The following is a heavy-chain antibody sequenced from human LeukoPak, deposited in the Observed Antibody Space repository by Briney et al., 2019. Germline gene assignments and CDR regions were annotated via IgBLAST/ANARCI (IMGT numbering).Heavy chain of an antibody. CDR2: TYYRSKWYN. D-gene: IGHD6-13*01. CDR3: ARGAPYSSSWSPFDI. Sequence: SQTLSLTCAISGDSVSSNSAAWNWIRQSPSRGLEWLGRTYYRSKWYNDYAVSMNSRITISPDTSENQFSLHLNSVTPEDTAVYYCARGAPYSSSWSPFDIWGQGTMVTVSS. J-gene: IGHJ3*02. CDR1: GDSVSSNSAA. V-gene: IGHV6-1*01.